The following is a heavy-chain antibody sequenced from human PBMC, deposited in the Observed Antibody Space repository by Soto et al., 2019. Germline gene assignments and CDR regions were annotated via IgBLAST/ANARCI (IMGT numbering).Heavy chain of an antibody. CDR1: GFTFSSYA. D-gene: IGHD4-17*01. Sequence: GGSLRLSCAASGFTFSSYAMSWVRQAPGKGLEWVSAISGSGGSTYYADSVKGRFTISRDNSKNTLYLQMNSLRAEDTAVYFCVRLGYGDNFGYWGQGILVTVSS. J-gene: IGHJ4*02. CDR3: VRLGYGDNFGY. CDR2: ISGSGGST. V-gene: IGHV3-23*01.